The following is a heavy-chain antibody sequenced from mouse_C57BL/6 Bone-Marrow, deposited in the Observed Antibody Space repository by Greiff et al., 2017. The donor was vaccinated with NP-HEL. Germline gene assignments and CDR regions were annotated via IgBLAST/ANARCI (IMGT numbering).Heavy chain of an antibody. Sequence: VKLMESGAELVKPGASVKLSCKASGYTFTSYWMQWVKQRPGQGLEWIGEIDPSDSYTNYNQKFKGKATLTVDTSSSTAYMQLSSLTSEDSAVYYCARDGSSYLWYFDVWGTGTTVTVSS. CDR1: GYTFTSYW. D-gene: IGHD1-1*01. V-gene: IGHV1-50*01. CDR3: ARDGSSYLWYFDV. CDR2: IDPSDSYT. J-gene: IGHJ1*03.